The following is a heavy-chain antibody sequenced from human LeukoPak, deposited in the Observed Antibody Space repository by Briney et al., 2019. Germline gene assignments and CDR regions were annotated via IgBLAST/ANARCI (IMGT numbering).Heavy chain of an antibody. V-gene: IGHV3-30-3*01. D-gene: IGHD3-22*01. CDR2: ISYDGSNK. Sequence: SCKASGYTFTGYYMHWVRQAPGKGLEWVAVISYDGSNKYYADSVKGRFTISRDNSKNTLYLQMNSLRAEDTAVYYCARDPAHYYDSSGYFDYWGQGTLVTVSS. CDR1: GYTFTGYY. J-gene: IGHJ4*02. CDR3: ARDPAHYYDSSGYFDY.